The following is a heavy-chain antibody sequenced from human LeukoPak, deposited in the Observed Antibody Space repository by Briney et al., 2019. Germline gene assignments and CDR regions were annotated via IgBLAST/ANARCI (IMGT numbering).Heavy chain of an antibody. CDR2: ISSSGSTI. J-gene: IGHJ5*02. CDR3: ARGGQWLTPYNWFDP. Sequence: PGGSLRLSCAASGFTFSSYEMNWVRQAPGKGLEWVSYISSSGSTIYYADSVKGRFTISRDNAKNSLYLQINSLRAEDTAVYYCARGGQWLTPYNWFDPWGQGTLVTVSS. CDR1: GFTFSSYE. D-gene: IGHD6-19*01. V-gene: IGHV3-48*03.